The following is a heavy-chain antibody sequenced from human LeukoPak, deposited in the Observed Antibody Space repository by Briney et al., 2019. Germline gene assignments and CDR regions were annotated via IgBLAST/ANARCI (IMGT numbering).Heavy chain of an antibody. V-gene: IGHV3-66*02. Sequence: GGSLRLSCAASGFTVSSNYMSWVRQAPGKGLEWVSVIYSGGSTYYADSVKGRFTISRDNSKNTLYLQMNSLRAEDTAVYYCARVAVEMATIWEYYYYMDVWGKGTTVTVSS. CDR1: GFTVSSNY. CDR3: ARVAVEMATIWEYYYYMDV. CDR2: IYSGGST. J-gene: IGHJ6*03. D-gene: IGHD5-24*01.